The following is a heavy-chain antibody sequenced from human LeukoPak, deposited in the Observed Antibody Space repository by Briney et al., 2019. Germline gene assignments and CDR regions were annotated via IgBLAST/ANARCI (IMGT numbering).Heavy chain of an antibody. J-gene: IGHJ4*02. V-gene: IGHV1-69*05. Sequence: GASVKVSCKASGGTFNSYAISWVRQAPGQGLEWMGGIIPIFGTANYAQKFQGRVTITTDESTSTAYMELSSLRSEDMAVYYCARGNIVVVPAAYDYWGQGTLVTVSS. D-gene: IGHD2-2*01. CDR1: GGTFNSYA. CDR2: IIPIFGTA. CDR3: ARGNIVVVPAAYDY.